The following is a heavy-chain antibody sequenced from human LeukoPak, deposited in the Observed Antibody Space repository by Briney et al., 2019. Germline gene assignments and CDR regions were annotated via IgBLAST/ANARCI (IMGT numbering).Heavy chain of an antibody. V-gene: IGHV1-8*03. Sequence: ASVKVSCKASGYTFTSYDINWVRQATGQGLEWMGWMNPNSGNTGYAQKFQGRVTITRNTSISTAYMELSSLRSEDTAVYYCARVVGWHEEYYFDYWGQGTLVTVSS. CDR2: MNPNSGNT. J-gene: IGHJ4*02. CDR1: GYTFTSYD. D-gene: IGHD6-19*01. CDR3: ARVVGWHEEYYFDY.